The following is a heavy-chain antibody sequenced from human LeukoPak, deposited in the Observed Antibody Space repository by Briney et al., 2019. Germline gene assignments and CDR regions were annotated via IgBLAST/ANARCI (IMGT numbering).Heavy chain of an antibody. Sequence: GSLRLSCAASGFTFDDYGMSWVRQAPGKGLEWVSAISSSRTTYYADAVKGRFTISRDNSENTVYLQMNSLRAEDTAVYYCAQFGPGMAVGDYWGQGTLVTVSS. CDR1: GFTFDDYG. CDR3: AQFGPGMAVGDY. J-gene: IGHJ4*02. D-gene: IGHD2-8*01. V-gene: IGHV3-23*01. CDR2: ISSSRTT.